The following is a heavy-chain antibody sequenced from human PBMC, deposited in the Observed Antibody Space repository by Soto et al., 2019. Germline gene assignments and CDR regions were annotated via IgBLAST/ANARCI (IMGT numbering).Heavy chain of an antibody. D-gene: IGHD3-10*01. CDR3: VRDLDGSGSYYTDY. J-gene: IGHJ4*02. CDR1: GYNFINYG. Sequence: ASVKVSCKASGYNFINYGITWVRQAPGQGLEWMGWIRVHNGNTNYAQKLQGRVTMTTDTSTSTAYMELRSLRSDDTAVYYCVRDLDGSGSYYTDYWGPGTLVTVSS. CDR2: IRVHNGNT. V-gene: IGHV1-18*01.